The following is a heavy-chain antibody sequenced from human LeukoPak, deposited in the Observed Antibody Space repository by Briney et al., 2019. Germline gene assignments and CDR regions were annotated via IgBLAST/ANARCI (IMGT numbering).Heavy chain of an antibody. CDR1: GFTFSTYA. D-gene: IGHD2-21*01. J-gene: IGHJ4*02. Sequence: PGGSLRLSCAASGFTFSTYAMSWVRQAPGKGLEWVSTISSSGANIYYTDSVKGRFTISRDNSKNTVYLQMNSLRAEDTAIYYCAKHMGPSAYSSDYWGQGTLVTVSS. V-gene: IGHV3-23*01. CDR3: AKHMGPSAYSSDY. CDR2: ISSSGANI.